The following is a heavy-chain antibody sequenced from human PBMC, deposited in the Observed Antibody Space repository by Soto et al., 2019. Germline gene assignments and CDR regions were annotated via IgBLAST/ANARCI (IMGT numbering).Heavy chain of an antibody. J-gene: IGHJ6*02. CDR2: LNSNSGGT. Sequence: QLQLVQSGAEVKRPGASVRVSCKASGNTLTGHFLHWVRQARGHGLEWIGWLNSNSGGTKIAQKFQGRLAMTRETSINTAYMELSRLRSDDTAIYYCATSPGWLGEGSGGLDGWGRGATVSVSS. D-gene: IGHD3-10*01. CDR3: ATSPGWLGEGSGGLDG. V-gene: IGHV1-2*02. CDR1: GNTLTGHF.